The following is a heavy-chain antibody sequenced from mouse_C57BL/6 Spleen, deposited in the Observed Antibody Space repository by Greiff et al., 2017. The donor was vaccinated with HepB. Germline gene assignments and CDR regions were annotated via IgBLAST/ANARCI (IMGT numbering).Heavy chain of an antibody. V-gene: IGHV5-4*01. CDR3: ARENYRAWFAY. CDR2: ISDGGSYT. J-gene: IGHJ3*01. D-gene: IGHD2-14*01. Sequence: DVMLVESGGGLVKPGGSLKLSCAASGFTFSSYAMSWVRQTPEKRLEWVATISDGGSYTYYPDNVKGRFTISRDNAKNNLYLQMSHLKSEDTAMYYCARENYRAWFAYWGQGTLVTVSA. CDR1: GFTFSSYA.